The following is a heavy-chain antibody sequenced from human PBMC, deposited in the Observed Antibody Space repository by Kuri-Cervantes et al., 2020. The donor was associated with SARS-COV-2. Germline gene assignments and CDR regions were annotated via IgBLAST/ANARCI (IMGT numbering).Heavy chain of an antibody. CDR1: GFTFSSYS. J-gene: IGHJ4*02. D-gene: IGHD4-17*01. V-gene: IGHV3-21*01. Sequence: GGSLRLSCAASGFTFSSYSMNWVRQAPGKGLEWVSSISSSSSYIYYADSVKGRFTISRDNAKNSLYLQMNSLRAEDTAVYYCAREDPNYGDYGWIDYWGQGTLVTVSS. CDR3: AREDPNYGDYGWIDY. CDR2: ISSSSSYI.